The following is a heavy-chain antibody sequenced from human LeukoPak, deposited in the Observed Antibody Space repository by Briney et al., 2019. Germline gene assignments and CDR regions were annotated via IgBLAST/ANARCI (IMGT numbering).Heavy chain of an antibody. CDR2: IYHSGST. D-gene: IGHD3-3*02. CDR3: ASSFLASNNWFDP. CDR1: GYSLSSGYY. J-gene: IGHJ5*02. V-gene: IGHV4-38-2*01. Sequence: SETLSLTCAVSGYSLSSGYYWGWIRQPPGKGLEWIGSIYHSGSTYYNPSLKSRVTISVDTSQNQFSLKLSSVTAADTAVYYCASSFLASNNWFDPWGQGTLVTVSS.